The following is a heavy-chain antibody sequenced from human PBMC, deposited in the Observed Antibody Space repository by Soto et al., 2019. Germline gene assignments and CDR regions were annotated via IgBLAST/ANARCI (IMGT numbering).Heavy chain of an antibody. CDR3: ARGLSSGRNNRFDP. CDR2: IYYSGST. Sequence: SETLSLTCTVSGGSISSYDWGWIRQPPGKGLEWIGSIYYSGSTYYNPSLKSRVTISVDTSKNQFSLQLNSVTPEDTAVYYCARGLSSGRNNRFDPWGQGTLVTASS. CDR1: GGSISSYD. V-gene: IGHV4-39*01. D-gene: IGHD6-19*01. J-gene: IGHJ5*02.